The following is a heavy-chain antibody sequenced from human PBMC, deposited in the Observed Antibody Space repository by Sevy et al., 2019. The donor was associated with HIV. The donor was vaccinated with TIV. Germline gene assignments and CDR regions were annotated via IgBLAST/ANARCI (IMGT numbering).Heavy chain of an antibody. J-gene: IGHJ4*02. Sequence: SETLSLTCTVSAGSISSGDYYWSWIRQPPGKGLEWIGYIYYSGSTYYNPSLKSRVTISVDTSKNQFSLKLSSVTAADTAVYYCARGDGYMIGPFDYWGQGTLVTVSS. D-gene: IGHD3-22*01. CDR2: IYYSGST. CDR1: AGSISSGDYY. CDR3: ARGDGYMIGPFDY. V-gene: IGHV4-30-4*01.